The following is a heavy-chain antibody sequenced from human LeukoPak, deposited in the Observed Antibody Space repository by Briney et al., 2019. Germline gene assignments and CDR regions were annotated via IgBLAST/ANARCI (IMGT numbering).Heavy chain of an antibody. CDR2: IYYSGST. CDR1: GGSISSYY. J-gene: IGHJ4*02. D-gene: IGHD6-13*01. V-gene: IGHV4-59*01. CDR3: ARASQQGLFDY. Sequence: PSETLSLTCTVSGGSISSYYWSWIRQPPGKGLEWIGYIYYSGSTNYNPSLKSRVTISVHTSKNQFSLKLSSVTAADTAVYYCARASQQGLFDYWVQGTLVTVSS.